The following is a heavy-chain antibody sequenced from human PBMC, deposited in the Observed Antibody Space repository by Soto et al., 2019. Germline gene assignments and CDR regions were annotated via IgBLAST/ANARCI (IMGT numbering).Heavy chain of an antibody. J-gene: IGHJ4*02. CDR2: ISSRNSYI. V-gene: IGHV3-21*01. Sequence: EVQLVESGGGLVKPGGSLRLSCAVSGFTFSSYNMNWVRQAPGKGLEWLSSISSRNSYIYYADSVKGRFTISRDNAKNSLYLQMDSLRAEDTAVYYCARVICINGKCSGVDFWGRGTLVTVSS. CDR1: GFTFSSYN. CDR3: ARVICINGKCSGVDF. D-gene: IGHD2-8*01.